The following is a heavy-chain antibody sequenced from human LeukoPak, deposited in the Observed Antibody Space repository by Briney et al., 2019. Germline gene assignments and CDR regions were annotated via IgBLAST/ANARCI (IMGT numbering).Heavy chain of an antibody. CDR3: ASWSLIWLAFDI. CDR2: ISTSGSTI. J-gene: IGHJ3*02. V-gene: IGHV3-11*01. D-gene: IGHD3/OR15-3a*01. Sequence: PGGSLRLSCAASGFTFSDYYMSWIRQAPGKGLEWVSYISTSGSTIQYADSVKGRFTISRDNAKNSLYLQMNSLRAEDTAVYYCASWSLIWLAFDIWGQGTMVTVSS. CDR1: GFTFSDYY.